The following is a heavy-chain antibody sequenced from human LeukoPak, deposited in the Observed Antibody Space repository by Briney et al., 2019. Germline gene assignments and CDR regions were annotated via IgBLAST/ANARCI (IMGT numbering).Heavy chain of an antibody. Sequence: GGSLRLSCAASGFTFSSYAMSWVRQAPGKGLEWVSAISGSGGSTYYADSVKGRFTISRDNSKNTLYLQMNSLRAEDTAVYYCAKDGGGYYPYYYYYMDVWGKGTTVTISS. V-gene: IGHV3-23*01. CDR1: GFTFSSYA. J-gene: IGHJ6*03. D-gene: IGHD3-22*01. CDR3: AKDGGGYYPYYYYYMDV. CDR2: ISGSGGST.